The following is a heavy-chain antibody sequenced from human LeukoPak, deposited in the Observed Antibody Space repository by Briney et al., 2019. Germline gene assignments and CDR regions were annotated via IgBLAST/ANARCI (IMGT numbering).Heavy chain of an antibody. D-gene: IGHD6-13*01. CDR3: ARDYYSSSWYYYYGMDV. CDR1: GGTFSSYA. Sequence: ASVKVSCKASGGTFSSYAISWVRQAPGPGLEWMGRIIPIIGIANYAQKFQGRVTITVDKSTSTAYMALSSLRSEDTAVYYCARDYYSSSWYYYYGMDVWGQGTTVTVSS. J-gene: IGHJ6*02. CDR2: IIPIIGIA. V-gene: IGHV1-69*04.